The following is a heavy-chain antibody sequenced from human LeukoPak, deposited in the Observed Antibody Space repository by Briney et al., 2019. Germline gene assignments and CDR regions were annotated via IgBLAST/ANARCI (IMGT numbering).Heavy chain of an antibody. D-gene: IGHD6-13*01. CDR3: ARDAGYSSSWYGNWFDP. V-gene: IGHV4-61*02. CDR2: IYTSGST. J-gene: IGHJ5*02. Sequence: PSETLSLTCTVSGGSISSGSYYWSWIRQPAGKGLEWIGRIYTSGSTNYNPSLKSRVTISVDTSKNQFSLKLSSVTAADTAVCYCARDAGYSSSWYGNWFDPWGQGTLVTVSS. CDR1: GGSISSGSYY.